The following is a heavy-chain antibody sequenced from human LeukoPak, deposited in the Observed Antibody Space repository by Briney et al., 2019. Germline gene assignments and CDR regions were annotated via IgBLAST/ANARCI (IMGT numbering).Heavy chain of an antibody. V-gene: IGHV3-23*01. J-gene: IGHJ4*02. CDR1: GFPFSSYA. Sequence: PGGSLSLSCAASGFPFSSYAMSWVRQAPGKGLEWVSAIIGSGGSTYYADSVKGRFTISRDNSKNTLYLQMNSLRAEDTAVYYCAKDRPYYDILTGYLDYWGQGTLVTVSS. CDR2: IIGSGGST. D-gene: IGHD3-9*01. CDR3: AKDRPYYDILTGYLDY.